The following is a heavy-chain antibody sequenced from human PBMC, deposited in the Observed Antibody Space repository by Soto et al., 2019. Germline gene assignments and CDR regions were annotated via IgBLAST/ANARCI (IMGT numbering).Heavy chain of an antibody. CDR2: IDWDDAK. V-gene: IGHV2-70*17. CDR1: GFSLSTSRMS. D-gene: IGHD6-6*01. CDR3: AGMIVGRTGEYYFDY. J-gene: IGHJ4*02. Sequence: SGPTLVNPTQTLTLTCTFSGFSLSTSRMSVAWIRQPPGKALEWLARIDWDDAKFFNTSLKTRLTVSKDTSKNQVVLALTNMDPVDSGKYYCAGMIVGRTGEYYFDYWGKGILVTVSS.